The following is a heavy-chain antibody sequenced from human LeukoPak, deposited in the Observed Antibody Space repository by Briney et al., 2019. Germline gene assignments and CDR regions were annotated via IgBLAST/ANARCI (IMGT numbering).Heavy chain of an antibody. Sequence: PSETLSLTCTVSGASIVSNTYYWGWIRQPPNKGLEWIGSIFYSGSTDYNPSLKSRVTFSVDTSRNQFSLNLRSVTAADTAVYYCARFLEWLPPTASYYFDYWGQGTLVTVSS. CDR1: GASIVSNTYY. V-gene: IGHV4-39*01. J-gene: IGHJ4*02. CDR3: ARFLEWLPPTASYYFDY. D-gene: IGHD3-3*01. CDR2: IFYSGST.